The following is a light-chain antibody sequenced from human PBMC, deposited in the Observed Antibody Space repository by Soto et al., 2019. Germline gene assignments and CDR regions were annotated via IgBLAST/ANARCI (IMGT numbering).Light chain of an antibody. CDR3: QQYNNWPFS. V-gene: IGKV3-15*01. CDR2: GAS. Sequence: EIVMTQSPSTLSVSPGGGATLSCSASQNIRSKLAWYQQKPGQAPRLLISGASTRATGIPVRFSGSGSGTEFALAISSLQSDDSAVYFCQQYNNWPFSFGQGTRLEI. CDR1: QNIRSK. J-gene: IGKJ5*01.